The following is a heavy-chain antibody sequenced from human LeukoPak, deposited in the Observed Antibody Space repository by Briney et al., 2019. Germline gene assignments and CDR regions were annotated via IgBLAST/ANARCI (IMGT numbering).Heavy chain of an antibody. CDR3: ARDSNSSSSDPDY. V-gene: IGHV1-46*01. CDR1: GYTFTSYY. J-gene: IGHJ4*02. D-gene: IGHD6-6*01. Sequence: ASVKVSCKASGYTFTSYYMHWVRQAPGQGLEWMGIINPSGGSTSYAQKFQGRVTITTDESTSTAYMELSSLRSDDTAVYYCARDSNSSSSDPDYWGQGTLVTVSS. CDR2: INPSGGST.